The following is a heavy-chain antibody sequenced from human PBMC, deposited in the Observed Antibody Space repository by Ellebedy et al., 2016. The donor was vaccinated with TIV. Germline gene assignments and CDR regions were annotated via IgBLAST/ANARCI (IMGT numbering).Heavy chain of an antibody. CDR2: IWYDESNE. Sequence: GESLKISCAASGFTFSSYGMHWVRQAPGKGLEWVAVIWYDESNEYYADSVKGRFTISRDNSKNTLYLQMNSLKTEDTAVYYCARARNYYFDLWGRGTLVTVSS. D-gene: IGHD1-7*01. V-gene: IGHV3-33*08. CDR1: GFTFSSYG. CDR3: ARARNYYFDL. J-gene: IGHJ2*01.